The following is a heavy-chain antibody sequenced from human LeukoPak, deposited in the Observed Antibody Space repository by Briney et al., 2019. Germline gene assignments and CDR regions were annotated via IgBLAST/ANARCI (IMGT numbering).Heavy chain of an antibody. CDR2: ISYDGSKK. CDR1: GYTFSSYG. V-gene: IGHV3-30*18. Sequence: GRSLRVSCAGSGYTFSSYGMHWVRQAPGKGLEWVAVISYDGSKKYYADSVKGRFTISRDDSKNTLYLQMNSLRAEDTAVYYCAKDGSSMAVPDAFDIWGQGTMVTVSS. D-gene: IGHD6-19*01. CDR3: AKDGSSMAVPDAFDI. J-gene: IGHJ3*02.